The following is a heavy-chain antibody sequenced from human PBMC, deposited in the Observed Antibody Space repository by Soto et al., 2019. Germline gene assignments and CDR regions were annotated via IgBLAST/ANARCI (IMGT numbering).Heavy chain of an antibody. CDR1: GYTFTSYG. CDR2: VSAYNGNT. D-gene: IGHD2-8*01. J-gene: IGHJ6*02. V-gene: IGHV1-18*01. CDR3: ARDGNRYCTNGVCYPLYYYYGMDV. Sequence: ASVKVSCKASGYTFTSYGISWVRQAPGQGLEWIGWVSAYNGNTNYAQKLQGRVTMTTDTSTSTAYMELRSLRSDGTAVYYCARDGNRYCTNGVCYPLYYYYGMDVWGQGTTVTVSS.